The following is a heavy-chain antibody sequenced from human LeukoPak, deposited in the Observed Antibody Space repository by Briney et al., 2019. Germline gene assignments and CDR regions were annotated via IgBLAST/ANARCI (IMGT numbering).Heavy chain of an antibody. CDR3: ARDCRARYSYYYMDV. Sequence: PSETLSLTCTVSGGSISSYYWSWIRQPAGKGLEWIGRIYTSGSTNYNPSLKSRVTMSVDTSKNQFTLKLSCVSAADTAVYYCARDCRARYSYYYMDVWGKGTTVTVSS. CDR1: GGSISSYY. J-gene: IGHJ6*03. V-gene: IGHV4-4*07. CDR2: IYTSGST.